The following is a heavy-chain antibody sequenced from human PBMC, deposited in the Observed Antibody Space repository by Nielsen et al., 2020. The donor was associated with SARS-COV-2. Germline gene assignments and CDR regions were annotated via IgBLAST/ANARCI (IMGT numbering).Heavy chain of an antibody. V-gene: IGHV4-31*03. D-gene: IGHD5-12*01. CDR1: GGSISGGGFF. CDR3: AREASGYDHYKYGMDV. CDR2: IYFTGRT. J-gene: IGHJ6*02. Sequence: SETLSLTCTVSGGSISGGGFFWSWIRQHPGKGLEWIGYIYFTGRTSYNPSLKSRVAMSVDTSKNQFSLDLKSVTAADTAVYYCAREASGYDHYKYGMDVWGLGATVTVSS.